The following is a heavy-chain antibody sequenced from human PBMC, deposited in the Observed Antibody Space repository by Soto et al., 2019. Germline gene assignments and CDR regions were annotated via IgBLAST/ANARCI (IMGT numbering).Heavy chain of an antibody. V-gene: IGHV1-18*01. CDR1: GYTFTNYG. CDR2: INTYNGNT. J-gene: IGHJ4*02. Sequence: ASVKVSCKASGYTFTNYGISWVRQAPGQGLEWMGWINTYNGNTNHAQKLQGRVTMTTDTSTSTAYMELSSLRSEDTAAYYCATAGPGWLVLNYFDYWGQGTLVTVSS. CDR3: ATAGPGWLVLNYFDY. D-gene: IGHD6-19*01.